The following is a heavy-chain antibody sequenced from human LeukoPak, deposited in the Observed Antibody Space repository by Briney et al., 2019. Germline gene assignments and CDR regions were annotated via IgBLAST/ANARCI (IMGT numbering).Heavy chain of an antibody. CDR2: ISSSSTI. CDR1: GFTFSSYS. D-gene: IGHD2-8*02. J-gene: IGHJ5*02. V-gene: IGHV3-48*04. Sequence: GGSLRLSCAASGFTFSSYSMNWVRQAPGKGLEWVSYISSSSTIYYADSVKGRFTISRDNAKNSLYLQMNSLRAEDTAVYYCARVLTGSWDWFDPWGQGTLVPSPQ. CDR3: ARVLTGSWDWFDP.